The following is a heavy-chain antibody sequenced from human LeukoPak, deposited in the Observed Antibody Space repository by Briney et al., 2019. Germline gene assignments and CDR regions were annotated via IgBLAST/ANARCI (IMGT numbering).Heavy chain of an antibody. CDR2: INPNSGGT. D-gene: IGHD6-19*01. J-gene: IGHJ3*02. Sequence: ASVKVSCKASGYTFTGYYMHWVRQAPGQGLEWMGWINPNSGGTNYAQKFQGRVTMTRDTSISTAYMELSRLRSDDAAVYYCARAAAVAGTRNDAFDIWGQGTMVTVSS. V-gene: IGHV1-2*02. CDR3: ARAAAVAGTRNDAFDI. CDR1: GYTFTGYY.